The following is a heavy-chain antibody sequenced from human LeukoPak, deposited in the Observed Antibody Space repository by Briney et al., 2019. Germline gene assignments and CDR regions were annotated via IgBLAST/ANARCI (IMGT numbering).Heavy chain of an antibody. CDR2: IYYSGST. Sequence: PSETLSLTCTVSGGSISSSSYYWGWIRQAPGKGLGWIGSIYYSGSTYYNPSLKSRVTISVDTSKNQFSLKLSSVTAADTAVYYCARERLVVVPAAIGYWFDPWGQGTLVTVSS. CDR1: GGSISSSSYY. D-gene: IGHD2-2*01. J-gene: IGHJ5*02. V-gene: IGHV4-39*02. CDR3: ARERLVVVPAAIGYWFDP.